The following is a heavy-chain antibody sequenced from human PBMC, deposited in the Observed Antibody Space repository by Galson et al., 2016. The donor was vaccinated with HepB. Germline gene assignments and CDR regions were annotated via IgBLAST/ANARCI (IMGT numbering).Heavy chain of an antibody. D-gene: IGHD6-25*01. Sequence: SLRLSCAASGFIVSDYWVHWVRPPPGKGLVWVSRISPYGTSTAYADSVKGRFTIPSDNAKNTLYLQMNSLRAEDTSVYFCAAHKRQRVSDYEDYWGQGILVSVSS. CDR2: ISPYGTST. V-gene: IGHV3-74*01. CDR1: GFIVSDYW. J-gene: IGHJ4*02. CDR3: AAHKRQRVSDYEDY.